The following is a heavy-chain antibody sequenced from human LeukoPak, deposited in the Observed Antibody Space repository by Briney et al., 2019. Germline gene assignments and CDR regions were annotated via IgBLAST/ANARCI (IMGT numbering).Heavy chain of an antibody. Sequence: GGSLRLSCAASGFTFSDSYMSWIRQAPGKGLEWVSYMSGSGSDISYADSVKCRTTISRDNAKNSLYLQMNSLRAEDTAVYSCAKGAGRNGGIWGQGILVTVSS. CDR3: AKGAGRNGGI. J-gene: IGHJ4*02. V-gene: IGHV3-11*04. D-gene: IGHD2-8*01. CDR2: MSGSGSDI. CDR1: GFTFSDSY.